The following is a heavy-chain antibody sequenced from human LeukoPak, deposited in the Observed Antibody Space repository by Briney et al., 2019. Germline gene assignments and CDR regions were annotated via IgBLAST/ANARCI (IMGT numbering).Heavy chain of an antibody. CDR2: IYSGTI. V-gene: IGHV3-53*01. Sequence: GGSLRLSCTVSGFTVSNSMSWVRQAPGKGLEWVSFIYSGTIHYSDSVKGRFTISRDNSKNTLYLQMNSLRAEDTAVYYCARRAGEYSHPYDYWGQGTLVTVSS. J-gene: IGHJ4*02. CDR3: ARRAGEYSHPYDY. D-gene: IGHD4-17*01. CDR1: GFTVSNS.